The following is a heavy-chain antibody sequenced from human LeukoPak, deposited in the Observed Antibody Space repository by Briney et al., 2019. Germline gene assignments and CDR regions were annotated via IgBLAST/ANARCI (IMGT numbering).Heavy chain of an antibody. CDR2: ISGRGANT. V-gene: IGHV3-23*01. CDR3: AKSGRVFDTSGYYWFPN. J-gene: IGHJ4*02. Sequence: GGSLRLSCAASVFTFSSCAMSWVRQAPGKGLEWVSSISGRGANTHYADSVKGRFTISGDYSKNTLNLQMNSLRAEDTAVYYCAKSGRVFDTSGYYWFPNWGQGILVTVSS. D-gene: IGHD3-22*01. CDR1: VFTFSSCA.